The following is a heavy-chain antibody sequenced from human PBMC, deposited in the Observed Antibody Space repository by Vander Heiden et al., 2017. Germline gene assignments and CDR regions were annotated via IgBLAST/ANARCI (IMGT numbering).Heavy chain of an antibody. CDR1: GDSFTSYW. J-gene: IGHJ6*02. CDR3: ASSTVGANDYYYYGMDV. V-gene: IGHV5-51*01. CDR2: IYPGDSDT. Sequence: EVQLVQSGAEVKKPGESLKISCKGSGDSFTSYWIGWVRQMPGKGLEWMGIIYPGDSDTRYSPSFQGQVTISADKSISTAYLQWSSLKASDTAMYYCASSTVGANDYYYYGMDVWGQGTTVTVSS. D-gene: IGHD1-26*01.